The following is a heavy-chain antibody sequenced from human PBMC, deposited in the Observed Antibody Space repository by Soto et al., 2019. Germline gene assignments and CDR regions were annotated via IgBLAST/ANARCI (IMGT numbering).Heavy chain of an antibody. V-gene: IGHV3-21*01. CDR2: ISSSSYI. D-gene: IGHD6-6*01. CDR1: GFTFSSYS. J-gene: IGHJ3*02. Sequence: PGGSLRLSCAASGFTFSSYSMNWVRQAPGKGLEWVSSISSSSYIYYADSVKGRFTISRDNAKNSLYLQMNSLRAEDTAVYYCARGIHSAARPDEDAFDIWGQGTLVTVSS. CDR3: ARGIHSAARPDEDAFDI.